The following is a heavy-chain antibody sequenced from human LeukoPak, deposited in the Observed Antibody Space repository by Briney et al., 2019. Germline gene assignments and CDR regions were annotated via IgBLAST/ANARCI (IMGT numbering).Heavy chain of an antibody. CDR2: ISYDGSHK. Sequence: PGGSLRLSCAASGFTFSSYGMHWVRQAPGKGLEWVAVISYDGSHKYYADSVKGLFTISRDNAKNTLYLQMNMLGVDDPACYYWARERGMRGKPFDYWGQGTLVTVSS. CDR1: GFTFSSYG. V-gene: IGHV3-30*03. J-gene: IGHJ4*02. CDR3: ARERGMRGKPFDY. D-gene: IGHD3-16*01.